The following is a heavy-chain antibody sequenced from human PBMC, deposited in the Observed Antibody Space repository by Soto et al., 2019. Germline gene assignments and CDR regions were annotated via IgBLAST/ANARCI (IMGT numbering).Heavy chain of an antibody. Sequence: ASVKVSCKASGYTFTGYDIHWVRQAPGQGLEWMGWINPNSGGTNYAQKFQGWVTMTRDTSISTAYMELSRLRSDDTAVYYCARAGYCSSTSCWNWFDPWGQGTLVTVSS. J-gene: IGHJ5*02. D-gene: IGHD2-2*01. CDR2: INPNSGGT. V-gene: IGHV1-2*04. CDR3: ARAGYCSSTSCWNWFDP. CDR1: GYTFTGYD.